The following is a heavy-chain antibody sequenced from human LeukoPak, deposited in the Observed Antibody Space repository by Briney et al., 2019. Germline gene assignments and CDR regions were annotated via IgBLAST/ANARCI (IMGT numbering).Heavy chain of an antibody. J-gene: IGHJ4*02. V-gene: IGHV4-34*01. CDR1: GGSFSGYY. Sequence: SETLSLTCAVYGGSFSGYYWSWIRQPPGKGLEWVGEINHSGSTNYNPSLKSRVTISVDTSKNQFSLKLSSVTAADTAVYYCAREEVPNWNYVGGFDYWGQGTLVTVSS. CDR3: AREEVPNWNYVGGFDY. CDR2: INHSGST. D-gene: IGHD1-7*01.